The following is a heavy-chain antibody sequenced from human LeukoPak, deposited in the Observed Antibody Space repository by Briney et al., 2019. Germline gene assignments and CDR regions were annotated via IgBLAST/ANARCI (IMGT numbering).Heavy chain of an antibody. D-gene: IGHD6-19*01. Sequence: SEALSLTCTVSGGSISSYYWSWIRQPAGKGLEWIGRIYTSGSTNYNPSLKSRVTMSVDTSKNQFSLKLSSVTAADTAVYYCARDRRGWYNVDAFDIWGQGTMVTVSS. J-gene: IGHJ3*02. V-gene: IGHV4-4*07. CDR2: IYTSGST. CDR1: GGSISSYY. CDR3: ARDRRGWYNVDAFDI.